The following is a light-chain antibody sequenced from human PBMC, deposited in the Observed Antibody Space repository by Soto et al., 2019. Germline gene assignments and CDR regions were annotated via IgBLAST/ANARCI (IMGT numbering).Light chain of an antibody. Sequence: QSVLTQPRSVSGSPGQSVTISCTGTRSDVGGYNYVSWFQQHPGKAPKLMIYDVTKRPSGVPDRFSGSKSGNTASLTISGLQAEDVADYYCCSYGGNYSWLFGGGTQLTVL. CDR3: CSYGGNYSWL. CDR2: DVT. J-gene: IGLJ2*01. CDR1: RSDVGGYNY. V-gene: IGLV2-11*01.